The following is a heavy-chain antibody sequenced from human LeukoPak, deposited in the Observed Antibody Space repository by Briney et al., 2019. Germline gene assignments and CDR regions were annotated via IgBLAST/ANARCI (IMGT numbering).Heavy chain of an antibody. CDR3: ASRGGSYLAMPYYMDV. Sequence: SVKVSCKASGGTFSSYAISWVRQAPGQGLEWMGGIIPIFGTANYAQKFQGRVTITADESTSTAYMELSSLRSEDTAVYYCASRGGSYLAMPYYMDVWGKGTTVTVSS. J-gene: IGHJ6*03. V-gene: IGHV1-69*13. D-gene: IGHD1-26*01. CDR1: GGTFSSYA. CDR2: IIPIFGTA.